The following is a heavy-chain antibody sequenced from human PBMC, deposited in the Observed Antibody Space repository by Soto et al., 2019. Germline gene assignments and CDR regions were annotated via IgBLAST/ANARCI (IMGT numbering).Heavy chain of an antibody. CDR3: AHSDWGVVAATIPPEYFDY. D-gene: IGHD2-15*01. V-gene: IGHV2-5*02. CDR2: IYWDDDK. J-gene: IGHJ4*02. CDR1: GFSLSTSGVG. Sequence: QITLKESGPTLVKPTQTLTLTCTFSGFSLSTSGVGVGWIRQPPGKALEWLALIYWDDDKRYSPSLKSRLTITKDTSKNQVVLTMTNMDPVDTATYYCAHSDWGVVAATIPPEYFDYWGQGTLVTVSS.